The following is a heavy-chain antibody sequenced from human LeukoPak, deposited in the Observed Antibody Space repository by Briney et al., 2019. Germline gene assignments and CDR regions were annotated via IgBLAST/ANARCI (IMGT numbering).Heavy chain of an antibody. D-gene: IGHD2-2*03. V-gene: IGHV4-59*11. J-gene: IGHJ4*02. CDR1: GGSISSHY. Sequence: SETLSLTCTVSGGSISSHYWSWIRQPPGKGLEWIGYIYYSGSTNYNPSLKSRVTISVDTSKNQFSLKLSSVTAADTAVYYCARGLMDFGYWGQGTLVTVSS. CDR3: ARGLMDFGY. CDR2: IYYSGST.